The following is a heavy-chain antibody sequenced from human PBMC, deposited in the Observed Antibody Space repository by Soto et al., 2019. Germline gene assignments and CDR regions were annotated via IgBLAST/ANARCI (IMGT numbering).Heavy chain of an antibody. CDR2: INPNSGGT. J-gene: IGHJ6*02. D-gene: IGHD5-12*01. CDR1: GYTFTVYY. CDR3: ARDISGYDLDYYYGMDV. Sequence: ASVKVSCKASGYTFTVYYMHCVGQAPLQWLEWMGWINPNSGGTNYAQKFQGRVTMTRDTSISTAYMELSRLRSDDTAVYYCARDISGYDLDYYYGMDVWGQGTTVTVSS. V-gene: IGHV1-2*02.